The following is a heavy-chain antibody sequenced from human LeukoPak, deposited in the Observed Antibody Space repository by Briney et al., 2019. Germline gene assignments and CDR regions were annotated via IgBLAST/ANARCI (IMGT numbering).Heavy chain of an antibody. CDR3: ARAIGYCSGGSCYSD. Sequence: GESLKISCKGSGYSFTSYWIGWVRQMPGKGLEWMGIIYPGDSDTRYSPSFQGQVTISADKSISTAYLQWSSLKASDTAMYYCARAIGYCSGGSCYSDWGQGTLVTVSS. J-gene: IGHJ4*02. V-gene: IGHV5-51*01. D-gene: IGHD2-15*01. CDR1: GYSFTSYW. CDR2: IYPGDSDT.